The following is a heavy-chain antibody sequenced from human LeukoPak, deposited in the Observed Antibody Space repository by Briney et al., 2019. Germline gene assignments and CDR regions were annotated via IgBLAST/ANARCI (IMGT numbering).Heavy chain of an antibody. CDR3: ASIAAAGTAFWFDP. J-gene: IGHJ5*02. V-gene: IGHV3-66*02. Sequence: GGSLRLSCAASGFTVSSNYMSWVRQAPGKGLEWVSVIYSGGSTYYADSVKGRFTIFRDNSKNTLYLQMNSLRAEDTAVYYCASIAAAGTAFWFDPWGQGTLVTVSS. D-gene: IGHD6-13*01. CDR2: IYSGGST. CDR1: GFTVSSNY.